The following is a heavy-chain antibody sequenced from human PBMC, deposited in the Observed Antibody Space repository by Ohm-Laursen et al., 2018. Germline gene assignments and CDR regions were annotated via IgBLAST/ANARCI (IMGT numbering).Heavy chain of an antibody. V-gene: IGHV3-23*01. Sequence: SLRLSCSASGFTFSSYAMSWVRQAPGKGLEWVSAISGSGGSTYYADSVKGRFTISRDNSKNTLYLQMNSLRAEDTAVYYCARAYDYGDYVDYWGQGTLVTVSS. CDR2: ISGSGGST. CDR3: ARAYDYGDYVDY. J-gene: IGHJ4*02. D-gene: IGHD4-17*01. CDR1: GFTFSSYA.